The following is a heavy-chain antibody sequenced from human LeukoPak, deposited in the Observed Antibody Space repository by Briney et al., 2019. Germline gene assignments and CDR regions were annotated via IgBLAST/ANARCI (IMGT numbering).Heavy chain of an antibody. CDR2: ISAYNGNT. CDR1: GYTFTSYG. Sequence: ASVKVSRKASGYTFTSYGISWVRQAPGQGVEWMGWISAYNGNTNYAQKLQGRVTMTTDTSTSTAYMELRSLRSDDTAVYYCARGPSSQPFFDYWGQGTLVTVSS. D-gene: IGHD3-3*02. CDR3: ARGPSSQPFFDY. J-gene: IGHJ4*02. V-gene: IGHV1-18*01.